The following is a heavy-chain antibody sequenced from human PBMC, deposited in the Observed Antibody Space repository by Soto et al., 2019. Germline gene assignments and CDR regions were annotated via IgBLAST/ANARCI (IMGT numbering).Heavy chain of an antibody. CDR3: SRAMSRTWAKTGVDA. V-gene: IGHV1-18*01. CDR1: GYTFRSYG. J-gene: IGHJ1*01. D-gene: IGHD7-27*01. Sequence: QIRLEQSVSELRKPAASVTVSCKSSGYTFRSYGVTWVRQAPGQGLERLGWIRVDSGEATYAQSLLSRVTFTAAASATTAFMEWKSLRSDDTAIYCCSRAMSRTWAKTGVDAGGQGTLVTVPS. CDR2: IRVDSGEA.